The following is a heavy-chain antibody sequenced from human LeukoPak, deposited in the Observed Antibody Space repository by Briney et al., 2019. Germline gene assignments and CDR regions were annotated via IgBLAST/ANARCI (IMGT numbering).Heavy chain of an antibody. CDR2: ISGSSAGT. V-gene: IGHV3-23*01. J-gene: IGHJ4*02. Sequence: PGGSLRLSCGASGFSISSHAMSWVRQAPGKGLEWVSAISGSSAGTYYADSVKGRFTISRDNSRNTLYLQMNSLRADDTAVYYCAREEAGRFDYWGQGTLVTVSS. CDR3: AREEAGRFDY. CDR1: GFSISSHA. D-gene: IGHD6-25*01.